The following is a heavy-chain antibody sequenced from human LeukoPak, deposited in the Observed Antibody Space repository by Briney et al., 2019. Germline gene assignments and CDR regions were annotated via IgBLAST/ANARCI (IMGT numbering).Heavy chain of an antibody. V-gene: IGHV3-53*01. CDR3: ARDLTHNWFDP. Sequence: GGSLRLSCAASGFIFTNYFMSWVRQAPGKGLEWVSVIYSGGSTYYADSVKGRFTISRDNSKNTLYLQMNSLRAEDTAVYYCARDLTHNWFDPWGQGTLVTVSS. CDR2: IYSGGST. D-gene: IGHD3-9*01. J-gene: IGHJ5*02. CDR1: GFIFTNYF.